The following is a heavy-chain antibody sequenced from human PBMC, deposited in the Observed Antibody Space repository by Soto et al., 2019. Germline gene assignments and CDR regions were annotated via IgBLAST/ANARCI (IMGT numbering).Heavy chain of an antibody. CDR3: ARPPDSSGYYLFYYFDY. CDR1: GFTFSNYA. CDR2: ISGSGGTT. Sequence: PGGSLRLSCAASGFTFSNYAMNWVRQAPGKGLEWVSAISGSGGTTYYADSVKGRFTMSRDNSKNTLYLQMNSLRAEDTAVYYCARPPDSSGYYLFYYFDYWGQGTLVT. V-gene: IGHV3-23*01. J-gene: IGHJ4*02. D-gene: IGHD3-22*01.